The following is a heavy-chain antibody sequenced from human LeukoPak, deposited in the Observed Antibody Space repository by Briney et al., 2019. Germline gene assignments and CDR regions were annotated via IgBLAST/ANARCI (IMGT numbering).Heavy chain of an antibody. D-gene: IGHD1-26*01. CDR3: ARGGGSYYGPASGWFDP. CDR2: INPNSGGT. V-gene: IGHV1-2*02. J-gene: IGHJ5*02. CDR1: GYTFTGYY. Sequence: ASVKVSCKASGYTFTGYYMHWVRQAPGQGLEWMGWINPNSGGTNYAQKFQGRVTMTRDTSISTAYMELSRLRSDDTAVYYCARGGGSYYGPASGWFDPWGQGTLVTVSS.